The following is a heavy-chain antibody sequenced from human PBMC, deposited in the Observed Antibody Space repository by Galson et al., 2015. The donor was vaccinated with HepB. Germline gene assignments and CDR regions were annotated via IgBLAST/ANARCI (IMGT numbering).Heavy chain of an antibody. CDR1: GYTFTGYY. D-gene: IGHD2-8*01. CDR3: ARGKNGRDLEN. V-gene: IGHV1-2*02. Sequence: SVKVSCKASGYTFTGYYMHWVRQAPGQGLEWMGWINPNSGGTLYAPNFLARVTMTRDTSISTVYMELNRLRSDDTAVYYCARGKNGRDLENWGQGTLVTVSS. CDR2: INPNSGGT. J-gene: IGHJ4*02.